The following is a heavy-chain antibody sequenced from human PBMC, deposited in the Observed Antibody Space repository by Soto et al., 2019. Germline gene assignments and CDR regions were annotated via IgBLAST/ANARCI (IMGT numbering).Heavy chain of an antibody. CDR3: VRDESGGDYYYGMDV. CDR1: GYTFTGYY. V-gene: IGHV1-2*04. Sequence: ASVKVSCKASGYTFTGYYMHWVRQAPGQGLEWMGWINPNSGGTNYAQKFQGWVTMTRDTSISTAYMELSRLRSDDTAVYYCVRDESGGDYYYGMDVWGQGTTVTVSS. J-gene: IGHJ6*02. CDR2: INPNSGGT.